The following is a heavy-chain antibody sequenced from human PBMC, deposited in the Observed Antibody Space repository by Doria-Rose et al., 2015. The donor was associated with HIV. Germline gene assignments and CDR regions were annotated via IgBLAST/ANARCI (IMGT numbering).Heavy chain of an antibody. D-gene: IGHD6-13*01. J-gene: IGHJ4*02. CDR3: ARIKSSRWYHKYYFDF. CDR1: GVSLSSPGMG. Sequence: ETGPVLVKPTETLKLTCTVSGVSLSSPGMGVSWIRQPPGKALEWLANIFSDDERSYKTSLKSRLTIYRGTSKSQVVLTMTDMDPVDTATYYCARIKSSRWYHKYYFDFWGQGTLVIVSA. CDR2: IFSDDER. V-gene: IGHV2-26*01.